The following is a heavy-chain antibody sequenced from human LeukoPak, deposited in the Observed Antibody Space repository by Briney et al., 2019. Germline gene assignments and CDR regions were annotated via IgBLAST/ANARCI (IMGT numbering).Heavy chain of an antibody. Sequence: SETPSLTCTVSGGSISDNYWSWIRQPPGKGLEWIGYAYYSGHTNYNSSLKSRVTMSLDTSKSQFSLRLSSVTAADTAVYFCARHPFATPFDYWGPGTLVTVSS. CDR3: ARHPFATPFDY. V-gene: IGHV4-59*08. J-gene: IGHJ4*02. CDR2: AYYSGHT. CDR1: GGSISDNY. D-gene: IGHD2-15*01.